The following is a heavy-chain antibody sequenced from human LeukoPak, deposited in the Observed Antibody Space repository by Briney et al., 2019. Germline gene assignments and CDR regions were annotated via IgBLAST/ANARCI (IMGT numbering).Heavy chain of an antibody. CDR2: IDKHGFGK. CDR1: GFTFSTSW. J-gene: IGHJ4*02. V-gene: IGHV3-7*01. Sequence: PGGSLRLSCVASGFTFSTSWVTWVRQAPGKGLEWVANIDKHGFGKYYVDSVRGRFAISRVYASNSVFLQMDSLRAEDTSVYYCARDAGWGYYDLWGQGTPVTVSS. CDR3: ARDAGWGYYDL. D-gene: IGHD1-26*01.